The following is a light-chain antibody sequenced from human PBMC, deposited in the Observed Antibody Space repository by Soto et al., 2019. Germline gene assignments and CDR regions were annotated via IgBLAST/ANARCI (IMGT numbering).Light chain of an antibody. J-gene: IGLJ2*01. V-gene: IGLV1-44*01. CDR3: GAWDDGLNGVA. Sequence: QSVLTQPPSASGTPGQRVTISCSGSSSNIGGNTVNWYQQFPGTAPKLLIYSNNQRPSGVPDRFSGSRSGTSASLAISGLQSEDEADYSCGAWDDGLNGVAFGGGTKVTVL. CDR2: SNN. CDR1: SSNIGGNT.